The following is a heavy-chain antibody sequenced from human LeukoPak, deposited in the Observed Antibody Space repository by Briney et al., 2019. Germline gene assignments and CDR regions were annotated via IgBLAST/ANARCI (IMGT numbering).Heavy chain of an antibody. CDR1: GFTFSIYA. Sequence: PGGSLRLSXAASGFTFSIYAMSWVRQTPGKGLEWVSSISGSGDFTYYAGAVKGRFTISRDNSKNTLYLQVNSLRAEDSAIYYCAKDRPNYFGTNGHYYRRDGDYWGQVTLVTVSS. CDR2: ISGSGDFT. D-gene: IGHD3-10*01. CDR3: AKDRPNYFGTNGHYYRRDGDY. J-gene: IGHJ4*02. V-gene: IGHV3-23*01.